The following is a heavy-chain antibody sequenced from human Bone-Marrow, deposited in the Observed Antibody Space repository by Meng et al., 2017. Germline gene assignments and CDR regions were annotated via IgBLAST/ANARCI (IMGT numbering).Heavy chain of an antibody. CDR1: GYTFTGYY. Sequence: ASVKVSCKASGYTFTGYYMHWVRQAPGQGLEWMGRINPNSGGTNYAQKFQGRVTMTRDTSISTAYMELSRLRSDDTAVYYCARDWGWLQDYYYYYGMDVWGHGTTVTVSS. D-gene: IGHD5-24*01. CDR3: ARDWGWLQDYYYYYGMDV. V-gene: IGHV1-2*06. CDR2: INPNSGGT. J-gene: IGHJ6*02.